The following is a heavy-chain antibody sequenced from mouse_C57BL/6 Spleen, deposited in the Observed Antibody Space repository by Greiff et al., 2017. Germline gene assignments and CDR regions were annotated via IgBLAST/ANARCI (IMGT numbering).Heavy chain of an antibody. Sequence: VQLVESGAELVRPGASVTLSCKASGYTFTDYEMHWVKQTPVHGLEWIGAIDPETGGTAYNQKFKGKAILTADKSSSTAYMELRSLTSEDSAVYYCTGLGGDDWGQGTTLTVSS. CDR2: IDPETGGT. CDR1: GYTFTDYE. CDR3: TGLGGDD. V-gene: IGHV1-15*01. J-gene: IGHJ2*01.